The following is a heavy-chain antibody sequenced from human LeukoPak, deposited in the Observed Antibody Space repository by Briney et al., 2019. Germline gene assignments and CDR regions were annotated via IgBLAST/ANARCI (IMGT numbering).Heavy chain of an antibody. CDR2: IYYSGST. CDR3: ARVQGCSGGSCYWFDP. Sequence: SETLSLTCTVSGGSISSGDYYWSWIRQPPGKGLEWIGYIYYSGSTYYNPSLKSRVTISVDTSKNQFSLKLSSVTAADTAVYYCARVQGCSGGSCYWFDPSGQGTLVTVSS. CDR1: GGSISSGDYY. V-gene: IGHV4-30-4*01. D-gene: IGHD2-15*01. J-gene: IGHJ5*02.